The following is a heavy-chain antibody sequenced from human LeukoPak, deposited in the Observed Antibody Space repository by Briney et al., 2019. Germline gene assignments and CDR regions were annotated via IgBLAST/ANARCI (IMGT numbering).Heavy chain of an antibody. CDR2: IYYSGST. Sequence: SETLSLTCAVYGGFFSSYYWSWIRQPPGKGLEWIGYIYYSGSTNYNPSLKSRVTISVDTSKNQFSLKLSSVTAADTAVYYCARDRIGELIIDPWGQGTLVTVSS. D-gene: IGHD3-10*01. V-gene: IGHV4-59*01. CDR3: ARDRIGELIIDP. CDR1: GGFFSSYY. J-gene: IGHJ5*02.